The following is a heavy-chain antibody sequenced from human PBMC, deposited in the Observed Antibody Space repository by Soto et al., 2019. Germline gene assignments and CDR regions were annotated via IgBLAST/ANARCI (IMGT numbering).Heavy chain of an antibody. J-gene: IGHJ6*02. Sequence: ASVKVSCKASGYPFTSYAMHWVRQAPGQRLEWMGWINAGNGNTKYSRKFQGRVTITRDTSASTAYMELSSLRSEDTAVYYCASGGWYYDFWSGENYYYYGMDVWGQGTTVTVSS. D-gene: IGHD3-3*01. V-gene: IGHV1-3*01. CDR1: GYPFTSYA. CDR3: ASGGWYYDFWSGENYYYYGMDV. CDR2: INAGNGNT.